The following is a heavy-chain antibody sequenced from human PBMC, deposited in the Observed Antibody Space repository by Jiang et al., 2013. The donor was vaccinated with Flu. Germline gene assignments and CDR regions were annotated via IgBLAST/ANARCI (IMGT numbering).Heavy chain of an antibody. V-gene: IGHV1-18*01. CDR2: ISAYNGNT. D-gene: IGHD3-9*01. CDR1: GYTFTSYG. J-gene: IGHJ6*02. CDR3: ARYVLRYFDWLLTYYYYGMDV. Sequence: GAEVKKPGASVKVSCKASGYTFTSYGISWVRQAPGQGLEWMGWISAYNGNTNYAQKLQGRVTMTTDTSTSTAYMELRSLRSDDTAVYYCARYVLRYFDWLLTYYYYGMDVWGQGPGHRL.